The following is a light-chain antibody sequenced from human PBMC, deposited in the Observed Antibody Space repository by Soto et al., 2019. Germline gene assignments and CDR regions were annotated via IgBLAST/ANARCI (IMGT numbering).Light chain of an antibody. CDR2: YAS. J-gene: IGKJ4*01. CDR3: QQRTNGLT. Sequence: IVLTQSPATLSLSPGERATLSCRASQSISRYLAWYQQKPGQAPRLLLYYASNRATGIPARFSGSGFGTDFTLTISSLEPEDFAVYYCQQRTNGLTFGGGTKVDIK. CDR1: QSISRY. V-gene: IGKV3-11*01.